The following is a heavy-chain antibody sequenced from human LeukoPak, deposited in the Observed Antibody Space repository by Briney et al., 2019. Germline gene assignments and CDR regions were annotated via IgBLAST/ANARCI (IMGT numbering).Heavy chain of an antibody. CDR2: INWNSGRT. CDR1: AFIFDDYA. Sequence: GGSLRLSCAASAFIFDDYAMHWVRQAPGKCLEWGSGINWNSGRTVYADSVKGPFTISRDNAKNALYLQTNSLRTENTAFYYCAKDQTSGIAGPFDSWGQGTLVTVSA. D-gene: IGHD6-13*01. V-gene: IGHV3-9*01. J-gene: IGHJ5*01. CDR3: AKDQTSGIAGPFDS.